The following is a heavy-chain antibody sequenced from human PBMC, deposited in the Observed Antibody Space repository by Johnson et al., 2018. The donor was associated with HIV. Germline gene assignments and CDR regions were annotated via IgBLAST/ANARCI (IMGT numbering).Heavy chain of an antibody. V-gene: IGHV3-64*01. CDR2: ISSNGGST. CDR1: GFTFSSYA. J-gene: IGHJ3*02. CDR3: AKGLGNVDAFDI. D-gene: IGHD7-27*01. Sequence: VQLVESGGGLVQPGGSLRLSCAASGFTFSSYAMHWVRQAPGKGLEYVSAISSNGGSTYYANSVKGRFTISRDNSKNTLYLQMNSLRTEDTALYYCAKGLGNVDAFDIWGQGTMVTVSS.